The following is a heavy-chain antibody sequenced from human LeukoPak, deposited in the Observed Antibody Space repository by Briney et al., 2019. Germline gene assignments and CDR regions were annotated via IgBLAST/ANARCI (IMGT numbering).Heavy chain of an antibody. V-gene: IGHV4-34*01. CDR3: ARDSGSYYGY. CDR1: GGSFSGYY. CDR2: INHSGST. D-gene: IGHD1-26*01. Sequence: KASETLSLTCAVYGGSFSGYYWGWIRQPPGKGLEWIGEINHSGSTNYNPSLKSRVTISVDTSKNQFSLKLSSVTAADTAVYYCARDSGSYYGYWGQGTLVTVSS. J-gene: IGHJ4*02.